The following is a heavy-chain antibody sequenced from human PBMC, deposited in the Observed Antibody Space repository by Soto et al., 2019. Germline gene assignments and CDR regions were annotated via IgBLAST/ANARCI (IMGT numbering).Heavy chain of an antibody. J-gene: IGHJ4*02. CDR2: ISSSGSTI. D-gene: IGHD1-1*01. CDR1: GFTFSSYE. V-gene: IGHV3-48*03. CDR3: ARDSGYRHVLRFDY. Sequence: PGGSLRLSCAASGFTFSSYEMNWVRQAPGKGLEWVSYISSSGSTIYYADSVKGRFTISRDNAKNSLYLQMNSLRAEDTAVYYCARDSGYRHVLRFDYWGQGTLVTVSS.